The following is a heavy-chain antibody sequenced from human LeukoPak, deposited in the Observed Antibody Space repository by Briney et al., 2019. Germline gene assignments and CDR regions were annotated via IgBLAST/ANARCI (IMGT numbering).Heavy chain of an antibody. CDR1: GGSISSGSYY. CDR3: AREATAMVSAFDI. V-gene: IGHV4-61*02. J-gene: IGHJ3*02. CDR2: IYTSGST. Sequence: PSQTLSLTCTVSGGSISSGSYYWSWIRQPAGKGLEWIGRIYTSGSTNYNPSLKSRVTISVDTSKNQFSLKLSSVTAADTAVYYCAREATAMVSAFDIWGQGTMVTVSS. D-gene: IGHD5-18*01.